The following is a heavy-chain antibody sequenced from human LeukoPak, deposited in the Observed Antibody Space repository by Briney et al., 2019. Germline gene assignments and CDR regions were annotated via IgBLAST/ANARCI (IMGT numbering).Heavy chain of an antibody. CDR2: ISGSGGST. D-gene: IGHD3-22*01. V-gene: IGHV3-23*01. J-gene: IGHJ4*02. Sequence: PGGSLRLSCAGSGFTFSSYAMSWVRQAPGKGLEWVSGISGSGGSTYYADSMKGRLTISRDNSKNTLYLQMNTLRAEDTAVYYCAKEYYDHSAYYRSPPDYWGQGTLVTVSS. CDR3: AKEYYDHSAYYRSPPDY. CDR1: GFTFSSYA.